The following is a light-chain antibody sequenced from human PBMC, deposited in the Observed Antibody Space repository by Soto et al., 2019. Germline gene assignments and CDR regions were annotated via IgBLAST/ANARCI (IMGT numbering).Light chain of an antibody. CDR2: GAS. J-gene: IGKJ1*01. CDR1: QSVSGTY. V-gene: IGKV3-20*01. Sequence: EIVLTQSPGTLSLSPGESATLSCRASQSVSGTYLAWYQQKPGQAPRLLIYGASSRATGIPDRFSGSGSGTDFTLTISRLEPEDFAVYYCQQYGTSRWTFGQGTKVEIK. CDR3: QQYGTSRWT.